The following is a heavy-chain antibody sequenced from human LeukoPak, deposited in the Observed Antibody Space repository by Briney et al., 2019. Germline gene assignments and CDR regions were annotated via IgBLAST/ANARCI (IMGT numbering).Heavy chain of an antibody. D-gene: IGHD3-16*01. CDR1: GGSTSSYY. J-gene: IGHJ5*02. CDR2: IYYSGST. CDR3: AKGDEWFGP. V-gene: IGHV4-59*01. Sequence: SETLSLTCTVSGGSTSSYYWSWIRQPPGKGLEWIGYIYYSGSTNYNPSLKSRVTISVDTSKNQFSLKLSSVTAADTAVYYCAKGDEWFGPWGQGTLVTVSS.